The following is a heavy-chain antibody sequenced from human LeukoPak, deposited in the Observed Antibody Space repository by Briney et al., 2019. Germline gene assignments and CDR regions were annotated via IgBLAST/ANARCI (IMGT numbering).Heavy chain of an antibody. Sequence: SETLSLTCTVSGGSISPYYWSWIRQPPGKGLEWIGYIFYSGTTKYNASLTSRVTISLDTSKNQFSLRLSSVTAADSAMYYCARAEGVYYGSGSSGSYYPHWFDPWGQGTRVTVSS. CDR2: IFYSGTT. CDR3: ARAEGVYYGSGSSGSYYPHWFDP. V-gene: IGHV4-59*01. D-gene: IGHD3-10*01. J-gene: IGHJ5*02. CDR1: GGSISPYY.